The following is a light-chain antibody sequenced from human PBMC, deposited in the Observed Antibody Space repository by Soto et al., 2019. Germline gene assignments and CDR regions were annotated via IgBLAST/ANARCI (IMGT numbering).Light chain of an antibody. J-gene: IGLJ1*01. Sequence: QSALTQPPSASGSPGQSVTISCTGTSSDVGGYNYVSWYQQHPGKAPKLMIYEVNKRPSGVPDRFSGSKSGNTASLTVSGLQAEDEADYYCISYAGSNNVFGTGTKVTVL. CDR1: SSDVGGYNY. V-gene: IGLV2-8*01. CDR2: EVN. CDR3: ISYAGSNNV.